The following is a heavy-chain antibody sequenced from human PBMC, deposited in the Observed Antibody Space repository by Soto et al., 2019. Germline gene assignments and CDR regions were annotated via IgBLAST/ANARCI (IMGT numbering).Heavy chain of an antibody. J-gene: IGHJ4*02. V-gene: IGHV4-31*01. CDR1: GGSISSGGYY. CDR2: IFYSGST. CDR3: ARAPGDYFVY. Sequence: QVQLQESGPGLVKPSQTLSLTCTVSGGSISSGGYYWSWIRQHPGKGLEGIGYIFYSGSTYYNPSLKXXVXIXXDTSKNEFSLKLSSVTAADTAVYYCARAPGDYFVYWGQGTLVTVSS.